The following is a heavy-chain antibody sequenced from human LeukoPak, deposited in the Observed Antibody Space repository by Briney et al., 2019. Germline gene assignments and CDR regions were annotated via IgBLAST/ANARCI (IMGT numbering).Heavy chain of an antibody. J-gene: IGHJ4*02. V-gene: IGHV3-48*01. CDR3: ARAFLYGSGGSVETLLSAFDY. Sequence: PGGSLRLSCAASGFTFSSYSMNWVRQAPGKGLEWVSYISSSSSTIYYADSVKGRFTISRDNAKNSLYLQMNSLRADDTAVYYCARAFLYGSGGSVETLLSAFDYWGQGTLVTVSS. D-gene: IGHD3-10*01. CDR1: GFTFSSYS. CDR2: ISSSSSTI.